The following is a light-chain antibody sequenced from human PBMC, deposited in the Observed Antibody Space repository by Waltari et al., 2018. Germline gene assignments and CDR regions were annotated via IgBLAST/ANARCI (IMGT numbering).Light chain of an antibody. Sequence: QSVLTQQPSASGTPGQRVTISCSGSSSNIGSNYVYWYQQLPGTAPKLLIYRNDQRPSGVPDRFSGSKSRTSASLSISGLRSEDEANYYCAAWDVSLRELFGGGTRLTVL. CDR2: RND. J-gene: IGLJ3*02. CDR1: SSNIGSNY. V-gene: IGLV1-47*01. CDR3: AAWDVSLREL.